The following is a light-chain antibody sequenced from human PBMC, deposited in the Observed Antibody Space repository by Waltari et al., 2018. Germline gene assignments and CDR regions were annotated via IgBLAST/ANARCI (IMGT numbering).Light chain of an antibody. CDR3: AAWDDSLSGHVV. CDR2: RNN. CDR1: SSNIGRNY. V-gene: IGLV1-47*01. J-gene: IGLJ2*01. Sequence: QSVLTQPPSASGTPGQRATISCSGSSSNIGRNYVYWYQQFPGTAPKLLIYRNNQRPSGVPDRFSGSKSGTSASLAISGLRSEDEADYYCAAWDDSLSGHVVFGGGTKLTVL.